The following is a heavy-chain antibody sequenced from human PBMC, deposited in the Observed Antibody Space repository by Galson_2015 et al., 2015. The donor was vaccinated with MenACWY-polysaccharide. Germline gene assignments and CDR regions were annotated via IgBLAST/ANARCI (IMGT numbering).Heavy chain of an antibody. CDR2: MNPNSGNT. J-gene: IGHJ4*02. V-gene: IGHV1-8*01. Sequence: SVKVSCKASGYKFTSYDINWVRQATGQGPEWMGWMNPNSGNTGYAQEFQGRVTMTSSSAMTTAYMELSSLRSEDTAVYYCARIIARKYTFADSWGQGTLVTVSS. D-gene: IGHD2-21*01. CDR1: GYKFTSYD. CDR3: ARIIARKYTFADS.